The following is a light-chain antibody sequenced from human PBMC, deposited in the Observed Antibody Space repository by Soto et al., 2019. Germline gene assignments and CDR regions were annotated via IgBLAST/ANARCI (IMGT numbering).Light chain of an antibody. Sequence: QSALTQPASVSGSPGQSITISCTGTSSDVGGYNYVSWYQQHPGKAPKLMIYGVSYRPSGVSNRFSGSKSGNTASLTISGLQAEDEADYYCYSYAGSHNVFGTGTKVTVL. V-gene: IGLV2-14*01. J-gene: IGLJ1*01. CDR1: SSDVGGYNY. CDR3: YSYAGSHNV. CDR2: GVS.